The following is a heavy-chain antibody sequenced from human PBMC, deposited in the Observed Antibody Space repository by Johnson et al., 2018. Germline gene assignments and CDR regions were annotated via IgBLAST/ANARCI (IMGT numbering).Heavy chain of an antibody. CDR3: ARDRGSDAFDI. D-gene: IGHD3-16*01. V-gene: IGHV3-13*01. Sequence: EVQLVESGGGLVQPGGSLRLSCAASGFTFSSYDMHWVRQATGKGLEWVSAIGTAGDTYYPGSVRGRFTITRENAKKSLYVQMNSLRAGDTAVYYCARDRGSDAFDIWGQGTMVTVSS. CDR1: GFTFSSYD. J-gene: IGHJ3*02. CDR2: IGTAGDT.